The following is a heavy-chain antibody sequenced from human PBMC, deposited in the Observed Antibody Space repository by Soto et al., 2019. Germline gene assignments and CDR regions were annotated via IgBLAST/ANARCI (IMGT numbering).Heavy chain of an antibody. Sequence: PGESLKISCKGSGYSFTSYWIGWVRQMPGKGLEWMGIIYPGDSDTRYSPSLQGQVTISADKSISTAYLQWSSLKASDTAMYYCAGLWFGELLPGALDIWGQGTMVTVSS. J-gene: IGHJ3*02. V-gene: IGHV5-51*01. CDR3: AGLWFGELLPGALDI. D-gene: IGHD3-10*01. CDR1: GYSFTSYW. CDR2: IYPGDSDT.